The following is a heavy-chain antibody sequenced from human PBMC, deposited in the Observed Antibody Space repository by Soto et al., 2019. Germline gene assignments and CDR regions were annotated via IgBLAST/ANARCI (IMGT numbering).Heavy chain of an antibody. J-gene: IGHJ4*02. D-gene: IGHD2-2*01. Sequence: ASVEVSWKASGYIFTANSTHWVRQAPGQGLEWMGWINPNNGGTNYARKFQGWVTMTRDTSISTAYMDLTRLKSDGTAVYYCANQLSVVAYLGRGTRVPVSS. V-gene: IGHV1-2*04. CDR3: ANQLSVVAY. CDR1: GYIFTANS. CDR2: INPNNGGT.